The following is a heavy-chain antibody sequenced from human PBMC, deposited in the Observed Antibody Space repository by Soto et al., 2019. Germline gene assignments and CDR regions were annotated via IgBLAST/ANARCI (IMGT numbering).Heavy chain of an antibody. J-gene: IGHJ6*02. CDR1: GGSFSGYY. CDR2: INHSGST. Sequence: SETLSLTCADYGGSFSGYYWSWIRQPPGKGLEWIGEINHSGSTNYNPSLKSRVTISVDTSKNQFSLKLSSVTAADTAVYYCARGWTLYGLDVWGQGTTVTVSS. D-gene: IGHD1-1*01. CDR3: ARGWTLYGLDV. V-gene: IGHV4-34*01.